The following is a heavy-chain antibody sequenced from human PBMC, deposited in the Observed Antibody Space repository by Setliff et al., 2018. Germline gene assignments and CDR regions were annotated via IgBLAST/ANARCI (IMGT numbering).Heavy chain of an antibody. CDR2: IYHSGST. Sequence: NPSETLSLTCTVSGYSISSGYYWGWIRQPPGKGLEWIGSIYHSGSTYYNPSLKSRVTISVDTSKNQFSLKLSSVTAADTAVYYCARDLGHGGDSDYWGQGILVTVSS. D-gene: IGHD2-21*02. V-gene: IGHV4-38-2*02. J-gene: IGHJ4*02. CDR3: ARDLGHGGDSDY. CDR1: GYSISSGYY.